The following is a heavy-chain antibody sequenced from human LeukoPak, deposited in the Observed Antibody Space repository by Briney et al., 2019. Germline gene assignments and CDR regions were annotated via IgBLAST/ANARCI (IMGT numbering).Heavy chain of an antibody. CDR2: VSSSSSTI. J-gene: IGHJ3*02. CDR3: ARGMSSGRYAVDI. Sequence: GGSLRLSCAASGFTFSTDRMTWVRQAPGKGLDWVSYVSSSSSTIYYADSVKGRFTVSRDSAKNSLYLQMNSLRAEDTAVYYCARGMSSGRYAVDIWGQGTMVTVSS. D-gene: IGHD6-19*01. CDR1: GFTFSTDR. V-gene: IGHV3-48*01.